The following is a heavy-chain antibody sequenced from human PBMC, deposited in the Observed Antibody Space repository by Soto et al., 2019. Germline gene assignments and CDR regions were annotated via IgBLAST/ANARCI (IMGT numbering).Heavy chain of an antibody. J-gene: IGHJ6*02. CDR1: GFTFSSYW. CDR2: IKQDGSEK. D-gene: IGHD6-19*01. CDR3: ARVDSSGWPAQGYYYYYYGMDV. V-gene: IGHV3-7*01. Sequence: EVQLVESGGGLVQPGGSLRLSCAASGFTFSSYWMSWVRQAPGKGLEWVANIKQDGSEKYYVDSVKGRFTISRDNAKNSLYLQMNSRRAEDTAVYYCARVDSSGWPAQGYYYYYYGMDVWGQGTTVTVSS.